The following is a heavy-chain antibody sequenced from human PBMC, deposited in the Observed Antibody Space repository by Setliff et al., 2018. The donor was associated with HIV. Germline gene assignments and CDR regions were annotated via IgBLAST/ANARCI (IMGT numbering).Heavy chain of an antibody. J-gene: IGHJ4*02. CDR2: IYVYNSERT. Sequence: SETLSLTCSVSGGSFSGYYWSWFRQPPGKGLEWIGYIYVYNSERTNYNPSLTSRVTISVDTSRNQFSLKLTSVTAADTAIYYCARAVNFDYWGQGTQVTVSS. V-gene: IGHV4-59*01. D-gene: IGHD6-19*01. CDR1: GGSFSGYY. CDR3: ARAVNFDY.